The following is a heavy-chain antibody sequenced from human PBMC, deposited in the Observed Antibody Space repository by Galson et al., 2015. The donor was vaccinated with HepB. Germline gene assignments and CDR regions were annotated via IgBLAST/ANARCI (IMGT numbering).Heavy chain of an antibody. J-gene: IGHJ6*04. CDR1: GFTVDDYT. V-gene: IGHV3-43*01. D-gene: IGHD3-10*01. Sequence: SLRLSCAASGFTVDDYTIHWVRQAPVKGLEWVSLISYGGGSTNYADSVKGRFTISRDNSKNSLYLQMNSLRTEDTALYYCAKDLGSAQNYYYYGMDVWGKATSVTVYS. CDR3: AKDLGSAQNYYYYGMDV. CDR2: ISYGGGST.